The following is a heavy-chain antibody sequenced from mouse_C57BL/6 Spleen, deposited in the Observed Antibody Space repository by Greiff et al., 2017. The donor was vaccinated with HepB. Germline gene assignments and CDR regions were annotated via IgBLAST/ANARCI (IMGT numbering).Heavy chain of an antibody. CDR3: ASAQLLRYHDYAMDY. D-gene: IGHD1-1*01. CDR1: GYAFSSSW. CDR2: IYPGDGDT. J-gene: IGHJ4*01. V-gene: IGHV1-82*01. Sequence: QVQLQQSGPELVKPGASVKISCKASGYAFSSSWMNWVKQRPGKGLEWIGRIYPGDGDTNYNGKFKGKATLTADKSSSAAYIQLNSLTSEDSAVYFFASAQLLRYHDYAMDYWGQGTSVTVSS.